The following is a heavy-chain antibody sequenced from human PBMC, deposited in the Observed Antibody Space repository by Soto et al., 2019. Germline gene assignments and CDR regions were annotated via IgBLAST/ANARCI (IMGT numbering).Heavy chain of an antibody. V-gene: IGHV1-3*01. CDR1: GYTFTSYA. Sequence: ASVKVSCKASGYTFTSYAMHWVRQAPGQRLEWMGWINAGNGNTKYSQKFQGRVTITRDTSASTAYMELSSLRSEDTAVYYCARNYLTYYYDSSGPDYWGQGTLVTVSS. J-gene: IGHJ4*02. CDR2: INAGNGNT. D-gene: IGHD3-22*01. CDR3: ARNYLTYYYDSSGPDY.